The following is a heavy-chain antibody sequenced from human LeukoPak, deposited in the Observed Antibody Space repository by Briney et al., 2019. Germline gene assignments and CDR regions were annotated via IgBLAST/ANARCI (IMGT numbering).Heavy chain of an antibody. CDR1: GYTFTNYA. Sequence: ASVKVSCKASGYTFTNYAIHWVRQAPGQRLEWMGWINAGNGNTRYSQKFQGRVTMTSDTSTSTVYLELGSLRSEDTAVYYCARDLVTINIGVHPLDPWGQGTLVTVSS. CDR2: INAGNGNT. V-gene: IGHV1-3*01. D-gene: IGHD4-17*01. J-gene: IGHJ5*02. CDR3: ARDLVTINIGVHPLDP.